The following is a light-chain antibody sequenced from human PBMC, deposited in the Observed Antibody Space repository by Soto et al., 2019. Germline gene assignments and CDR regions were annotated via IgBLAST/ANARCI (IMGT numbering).Light chain of an antibody. CDR1: SSDVGGYNY. V-gene: IGLV2-14*01. CDR3: SSYTSSSTLV. J-gene: IGLJ2*01. Sequence: QSALTQPASVSGSPGQSITISCTGTSSDVGGYNYVSWYQQHPGKAPKLMIYEVSNRPSGVSNRFSGSKSGNTASLTISGLQAEDEADYHCSSYTSSSTLVFGGGTKLPS. CDR2: EVS.